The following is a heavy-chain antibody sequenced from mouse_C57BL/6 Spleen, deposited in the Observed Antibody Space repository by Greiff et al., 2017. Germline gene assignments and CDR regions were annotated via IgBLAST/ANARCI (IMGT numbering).Heavy chain of an antibody. V-gene: IGHV1-64*01. CDR3: ARVYSNYLDY. J-gene: IGHJ2*01. D-gene: IGHD2-5*01. Sequence: QVQLQQPGAELVKPGASVKLSCKASGYTFTSYWMHWVKQRPGQGLEWIGMIHPTRGSTNYNEKFKSKATLTVDKSSSTAYMQLSSLTSENSAVYSCARVYSNYLDYWGQGTTLTVSS. CDR2: IHPTRGST. CDR1: GYTFTSYW.